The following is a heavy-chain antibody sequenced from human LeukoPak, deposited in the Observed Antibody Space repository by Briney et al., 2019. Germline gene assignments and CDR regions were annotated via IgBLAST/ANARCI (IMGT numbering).Heavy chain of an antibody. V-gene: IGHV3-23*01. CDR2: ISGSGDYT. J-gene: IGHJ6*03. Sequence: PGGSLRLSCEASGFTSSDPYMSWIRQAPGKGLEWVSTISGSGDYTYYADSVKGRFTISRDNSKNTLYLQMNSLRAEDTAVYYCAKDQRVTRGPYYYYMDVWGKGTTVTVSS. D-gene: IGHD4-17*01. CDR3: AKDQRVTRGPYYYYMDV. CDR1: GFTSSDPY.